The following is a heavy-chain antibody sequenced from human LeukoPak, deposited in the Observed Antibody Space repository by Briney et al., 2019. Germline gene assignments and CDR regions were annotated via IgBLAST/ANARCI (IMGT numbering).Heavy chain of an antibody. CDR1: GFIFSRYG. V-gene: IGHV3-48*04. J-gene: IGHJ5*02. Sequence: GGSLRLSCAASGFIFSRYGMHWVRQAPGKGLEWVSYISSSGSTIYYADSVKGRFTISRDNAKNSLYLQMNSLRAEDTAVYYCARDARSWFDPWGQGTLVAVSS. CDR3: ARDARSWFDP. CDR2: ISSSGSTI.